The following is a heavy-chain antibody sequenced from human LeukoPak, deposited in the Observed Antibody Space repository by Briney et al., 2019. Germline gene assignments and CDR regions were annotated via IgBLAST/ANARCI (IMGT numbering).Heavy chain of an antibody. CDR3: ARGTPILTGYSSYFDY. D-gene: IGHD3-9*01. CDR2: INHSGST. Sequence: SETLSLTCAVYGGSFSGYYWSWIRQPPGKGLEWLGEINHSGSTNYNPSLKSRVTISVDTSKNQFSLKLSSVTAADTAVYYCARGTPILTGYSSYFDYWGQGTLVTVSA. CDR1: GGSFSGYY. J-gene: IGHJ4*02. V-gene: IGHV4-34*01.